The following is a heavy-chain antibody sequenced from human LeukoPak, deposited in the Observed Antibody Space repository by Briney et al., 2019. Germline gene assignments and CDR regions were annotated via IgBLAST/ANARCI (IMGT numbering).Heavy chain of an antibody. J-gene: IGHJ4*02. D-gene: IGHD6-19*01. CDR1: GFTFSSYW. CDR3: AKESSSGWPGDFDY. CDR2: IKQDGSEK. V-gene: IGHV3-7*03. Sequence: GGSLRLSCAASGFTFSSYWMSWVRQAPGKGLEWVANIKQDGSEKYYVDSVKGRFTISRDNAKNSLYLQMNSLRAEDTALYYCAKESSSGWPGDFDYWGQGTLVTVSS.